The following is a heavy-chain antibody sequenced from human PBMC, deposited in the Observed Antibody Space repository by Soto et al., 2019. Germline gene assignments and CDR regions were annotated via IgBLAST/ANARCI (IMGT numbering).Heavy chain of an antibody. J-gene: IGHJ4*02. CDR1: GFTFSSDA. CDR2: INGGGVST. V-gene: IGHV3-23*01. D-gene: IGHD2-8*01. Sequence: EVQLLESGGGLVQPGGSLRLSCAASGFTFSSDAMSWVRQAPGKGLEWVSGINGGGVSTYYAESVKGRFTISRDNSKNTVYLQMNCLRAEDTAVYYCAKSPRYCTNGLCYPVYYFDYWGQGSLVTVSS. CDR3: AKSPRYCTNGLCYPVYYFDY.